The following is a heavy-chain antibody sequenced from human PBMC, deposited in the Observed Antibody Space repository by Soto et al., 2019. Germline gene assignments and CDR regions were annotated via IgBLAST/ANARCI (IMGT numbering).Heavy chain of an antibody. J-gene: IGHJ6*03. V-gene: IGHV3-11*01. D-gene: IGHD2-15*01. CDR2: ISSSGSTI. CDR3: ASFPPVVYYYMDV. CDR1: GFTFSDYY. Sequence: GGSLRLSCAASGFTFSDYYMSWIRQAPGKGLEWVSYISSSGSTIYYADSVKGRFTISRDNAKNSLYLQMNSLRAEDTAVYYCASFPPVVYYYMDVWGKGTTVTVSS.